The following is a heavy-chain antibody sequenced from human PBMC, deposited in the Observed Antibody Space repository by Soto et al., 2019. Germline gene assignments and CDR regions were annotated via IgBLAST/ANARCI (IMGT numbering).Heavy chain of an antibody. Sequence: GGSLRLSCAASGFTFSSYGMHWVRQAPGKGLEWVAVISYDGSNKYYADSVKGRFTISRDNSKNTLYLQMNSLRAEDTAVYYCASFTVVTLRSPWGQGTLVTVSS. CDR2: ISYDGSNK. CDR3: ASFTVVTLRSP. D-gene: IGHD2-15*01. J-gene: IGHJ5*02. CDR1: GFTFSSYG. V-gene: IGHV3-30*03.